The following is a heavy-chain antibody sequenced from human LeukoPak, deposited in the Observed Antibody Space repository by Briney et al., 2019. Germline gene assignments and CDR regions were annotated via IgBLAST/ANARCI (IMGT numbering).Heavy chain of an antibody. D-gene: IGHD1-1*01. CDR1: GFPFSDYS. Sequence: GGSLRLSCTASGFPFSDYSMNWVRQAPGKGLEWISYIGISSGDTKYADSVRGRFTISADNAENSLYLQMNSLRVEDTAVYYCARDHNYAFDNWGQGTLVSVSS. V-gene: IGHV3-21*05. CDR2: IGISSGDT. CDR3: ARDHNYAFDN. J-gene: IGHJ4*02.